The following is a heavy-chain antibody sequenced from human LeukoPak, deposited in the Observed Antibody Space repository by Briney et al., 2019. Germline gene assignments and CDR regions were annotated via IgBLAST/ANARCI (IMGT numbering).Heavy chain of an antibody. CDR3: ARDPMASEPPETSNWFDP. D-gene: IGHD1-14*01. CDR2: ISSSSSYI. J-gene: IGHJ5*02. CDR1: VFTFSSYS. Sequence: GGSLRLSCAASVFTFSSYSMNWASQAPGKGLEGVSSISSSSSYIYYADSVKGRVTLSRDNTKNSLYLHTDSLRVENTAVYYCARDPMASEPPETSNWFDPWGQGSLFTVPS. V-gene: IGHV3-21*01.